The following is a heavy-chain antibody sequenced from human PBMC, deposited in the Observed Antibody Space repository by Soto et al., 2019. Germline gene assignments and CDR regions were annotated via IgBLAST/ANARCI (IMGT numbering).Heavy chain of an antibody. CDR1: GGSISSSNW. D-gene: IGHD2-21*02. V-gene: IGHV4-4*02. CDR3: AREGWVVTTGPYFDY. CDR2: IYHSGST. J-gene: IGHJ4*02. Sequence: QVQLQESGPGLVKPSGTLSLTCAVSGGSISSSNWWSWVRQPPGKGLEWIGEIYHSGSTNYNPSLTSRVTISVDKSKNQFSLKLSSVTAADTAVYYCAREGWVVTTGPYFDYWGQGTLVTVSS.